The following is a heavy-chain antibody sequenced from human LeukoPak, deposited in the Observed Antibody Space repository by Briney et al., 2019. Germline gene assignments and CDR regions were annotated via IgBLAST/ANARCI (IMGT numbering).Heavy chain of an antibody. D-gene: IGHD2-15*01. CDR2: ISSSSSYI. CDR3: ARDGVRDIVVVVAATGLGY. J-gene: IGHJ4*02. CDR1: GFTFSSYS. V-gene: IGHV3-21*01. Sequence: GGSLRLSCAASGFTFSSYSMNWVRQAPGKGLEWVSSISSSSSYIYYADSVKGRFTISRDNAKNSLYLQMNSLRAEDTAVYYCARDGVRDIVVVVAATGLGYWGQGTLVTVSS.